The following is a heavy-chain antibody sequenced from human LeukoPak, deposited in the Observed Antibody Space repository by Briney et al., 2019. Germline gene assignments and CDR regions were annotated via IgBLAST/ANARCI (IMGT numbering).Heavy chain of an antibody. Sequence: PSETLSLTCTVSGYSISSGNYWGWIRQPPGKGLEWIGYIYHSGSTYYNPSLKSRVTISVDTSKNQFSLRLSSVTAADTAVYYCARGSPLDYYFDYWGQGTLATVSS. CDR3: ARGSPLDYYFDY. CDR2: IYHSGST. V-gene: IGHV4-38-2*02. CDR1: GYSISSGNY. J-gene: IGHJ4*02.